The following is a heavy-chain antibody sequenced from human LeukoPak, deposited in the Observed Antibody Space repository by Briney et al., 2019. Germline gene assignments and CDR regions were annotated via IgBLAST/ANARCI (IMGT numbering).Heavy chain of an antibody. CDR2: MYYSGTI. CDR1: GGSISNYY. V-gene: IGHV4-59*01. CDR3: ARAWATDYFDY. Sequence: SETLSLTCTVSGGSISNYYWSWIRLPPGKGLEWIGYMYYSGTINYNPSLKSRVTISVDTSKNQFSLKLSSVTAADTAMYYCARAWATDYFDYWGQGTLVTVSS. J-gene: IGHJ4*02.